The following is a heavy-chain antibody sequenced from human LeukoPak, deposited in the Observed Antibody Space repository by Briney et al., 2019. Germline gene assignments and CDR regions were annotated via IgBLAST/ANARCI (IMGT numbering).Heavy chain of an antibody. V-gene: IGHV3-30*02. Sequence: GGSLRLSCAASGFTFSNYGMHWVRQAPGKGLEWVAFIRFDGTSKYYADSVKGRFTISRDNAKNSLYLQMNSLRVEDTALYHCARKGLGGELGGFDSWGQGTLVTVSS. D-gene: IGHD1-7*01. CDR1: GFTFSNYG. CDR3: ARKGLGGELGGFDS. CDR2: IRFDGTSK. J-gene: IGHJ4*02.